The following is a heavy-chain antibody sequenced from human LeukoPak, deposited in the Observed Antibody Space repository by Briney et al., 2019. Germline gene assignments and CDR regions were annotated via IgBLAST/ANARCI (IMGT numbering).Heavy chain of an antibody. CDR3: ARGIRRIVATTGLYYFDY. D-gene: IGHD5-12*01. CDR1: GFTFSSYS. Sequence: GGSLRLSCAASGFTFSSYSMNWVRQAPGKGLEGVSYISSSSSTIYYADSVKGRFTISRDNAKHSLYLQMNSLRAEDTAVYYCARGIRRIVATTGLYYFDYWGQGTLVTVSS. J-gene: IGHJ4*02. V-gene: IGHV3-48*01. CDR2: ISSSSSTI.